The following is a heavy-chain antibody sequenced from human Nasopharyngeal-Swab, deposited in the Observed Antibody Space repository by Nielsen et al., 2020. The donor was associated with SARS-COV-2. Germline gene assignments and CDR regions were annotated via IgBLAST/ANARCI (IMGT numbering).Heavy chain of an antibody. CDR1: GFTFRNYA. Sequence: GESLKISCAASGFTFRNYAMSWVRQAPGKGLEWVSGISNGGGTTHNADSVRGRFTIPRDNSKNTLYLQMNSLRAEDTATYYCAKVFTAATGSYFDFWGQGTLVTVSS. J-gene: IGHJ4*02. CDR2: ISNGGGTT. D-gene: IGHD6-13*01. V-gene: IGHV3-23*01. CDR3: AKVFTAATGSYFDF.